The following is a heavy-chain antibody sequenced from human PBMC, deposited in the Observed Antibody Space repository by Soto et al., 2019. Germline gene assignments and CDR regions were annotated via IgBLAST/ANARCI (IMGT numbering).Heavy chain of an antibody. V-gene: IGHV3-48*01. Sequence: EVQLVESGGGSVQPGGSLRLSCAASGFTFSSYSMNWVRQAPGKGLEWVSYISSSSSTIYYADSVKGRFTISRDNAKNSLYLQMNSLRAEDTAVYYCARAGYYDFWSGCNFDYWGQGTLVTVSS. CDR1: GFTFSSYS. CDR3: ARAGYYDFWSGCNFDY. D-gene: IGHD3-3*01. CDR2: ISSSSSTI. J-gene: IGHJ4*02.